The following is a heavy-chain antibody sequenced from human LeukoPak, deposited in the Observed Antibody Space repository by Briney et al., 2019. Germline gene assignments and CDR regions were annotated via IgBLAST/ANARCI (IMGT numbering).Heavy chain of an antibody. CDR3: ASGLPRDD. Sequence: QPGGSLRLSCGASGFTFSSYWMHWVRQTPGKGLVWVSRISSDGSITSYADSVQGRFTISGDNAKNTLYLQMNSLRAEDTAVYYCASGLPRDDWGQGTLVTVSS. V-gene: IGHV3-74*01. D-gene: IGHD3/OR15-3a*01. CDR1: GFTFSSYW. J-gene: IGHJ4*02. CDR2: ISSDGSIT.